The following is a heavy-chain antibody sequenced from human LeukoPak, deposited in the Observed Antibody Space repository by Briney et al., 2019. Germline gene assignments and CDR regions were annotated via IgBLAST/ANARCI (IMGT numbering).Heavy chain of an antibody. CDR2: INHSGST. Sequence: SETLSLTCAVYGGSFSGYCWSWIRQPPGKGLEWIGEINHSGSTNYNPSLKSRVTISVDTSKNQFSLKLSSVTAADTAVYYCARGRPIFGGGRNWFDPWGQGTLVTVSS. D-gene: IGHD3-3*01. CDR3: ARGRPIFGGGRNWFDP. J-gene: IGHJ5*02. V-gene: IGHV4-34*01. CDR1: GGSFSGYC.